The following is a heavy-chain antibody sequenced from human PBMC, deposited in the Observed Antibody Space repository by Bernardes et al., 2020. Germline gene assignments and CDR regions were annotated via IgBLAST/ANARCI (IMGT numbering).Heavy chain of an antibody. CDR2: IYYSGNT. J-gene: IGHJ2*01. D-gene: IGHD2-2*01. CDR1: GDSVRSRNYY. CDR3: ARRPASWVWYFDL. V-gene: IGHV4-39*01. Sequence: SETLSLTCSVSGDSVRSRNYYWGWIRQPPGKGLEWIGSIYYSGNTYYNPSLKSRVAISVDTSKNQFSLKMNSVTAADTAVYYCARRPASWVWYFDLWGRGTLVTVSS.